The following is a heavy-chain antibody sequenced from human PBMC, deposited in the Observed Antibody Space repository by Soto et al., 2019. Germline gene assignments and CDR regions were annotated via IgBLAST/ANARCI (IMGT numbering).Heavy chain of an antibody. J-gene: IGHJ1*01. V-gene: IGHV3-30*18. CDR2: ITYDGSFQ. D-gene: IGHD1-7*01. CDR3: AKDRVGGTFYTPLAF. CDR1: CFNFDNYG. Sequence: QVQLVESGGGVVQPGGSLRLSCQASCFNFDNYGIHWVRQAPGKGLECVAVITYDGSFQYYADSVKGRFTISRDNSKNTLSRHLNTLKPEDTAVYHCAKDRVGGTFYTPLAFWGQGTLVTVSS.